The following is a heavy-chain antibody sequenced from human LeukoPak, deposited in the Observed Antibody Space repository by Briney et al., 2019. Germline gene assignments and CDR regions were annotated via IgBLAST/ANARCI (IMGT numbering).Heavy chain of an antibody. CDR2: ISVYNDNA. V-gene: IGHV1-18*01. CDR3: ARDPGYCRTTTCPNWFDP. Sequence: ASVKVSCKASGHSFTSFGFTWVRQAPGQGLEWMGWISVYNDNAKYSQNFQGRVTLTTDVYTSTASMELRSLRVDDTAVYYCARDPGYCRTTTCPNWFDPWGQGTLVTVSS. CDR1: GHSFTSFG. D-gene: IGHD2-2*03. J-gene: IGHJ5*02.